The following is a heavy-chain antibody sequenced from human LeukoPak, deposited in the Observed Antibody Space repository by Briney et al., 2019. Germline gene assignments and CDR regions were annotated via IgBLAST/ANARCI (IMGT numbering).Heavy chain of an antibody. CDR2: ISSSGSGGNT. V-gene: IGHV3-23*01. D-gene: IGHD3-3*01. CDR1: GVTLSNYA. Sequence: GGSLRLSCVASGVTLSNYAMSWARQAPGKGLEWVSGISSSGSGGNTYYADSVKGRFTISRDNSKNTLYLQMNSLRAEDTAVYYCATARILVGVVIIPLPYTWGQGTLVTVSS. CDR3: ATARILVGVVIIPLPYT. J-gene: IGHJ5*02.